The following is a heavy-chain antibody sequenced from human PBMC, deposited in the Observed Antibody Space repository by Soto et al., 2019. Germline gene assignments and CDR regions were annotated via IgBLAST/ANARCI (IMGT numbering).Heavy chain of an antibody. CDR1: GGSISSGGYS. D-gene: IGHD2-2*01. CDR2: IYHSGST. Sequence: SETLSLTCAVSGGSISSGGYSWSWIRQPPGKGLEWIGYIYHSGSTYYNPSLKSRVTISVDRSKNQSSLRLTSVTAADTAVYYCASRNKGYYYGMDVWGQGTTVTVSS. J-gene: IGHJ6*02. V-gene: IGHV4-30-2*02. CDR3: ASRNKGYYYGMDV.